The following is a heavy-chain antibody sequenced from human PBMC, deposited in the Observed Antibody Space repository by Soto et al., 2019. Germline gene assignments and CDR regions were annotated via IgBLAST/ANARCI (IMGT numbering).Heavy chain of an antibody. J-gene: IGHJ5*02. Sequence: ASVKVSCKASGYTFTNYGISWVRQAPGQGLEWMGWISAYSGNTNYAQKLQGRVTMTTDTSTSTAYMELRTLRSDDTAVYYCVRIVGADRRWFDPWGQGTLVTVSS. D-gene: IGHD1-26*01. CDR1: GYTFTNYG. V-gene: IGHV1-18*01. CDR3: VRIVGADRRWFDP. CDR2: ISAYSGNT.